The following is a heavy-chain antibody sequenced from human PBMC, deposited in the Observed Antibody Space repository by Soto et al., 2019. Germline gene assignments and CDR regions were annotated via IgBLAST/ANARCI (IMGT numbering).Heavy chain of an antibody. CDR3: AKGPPHSLGFGERSDS. J-gene: IGHJ5*01. Sequence: EVQLLESGGGLVQPGGSLRLSCAASGFTFFTSAMSWVRQAPGKGLEWVSSISGDDDSTYYADSVKGRFTISRDTSKNTLFLQMSSLRAEDSAVYYCAKGPPHSLGFGERSDSWGQGSLVTVSS. CDR2: ISGDDDST. D-gene: IGHD3-10*01. V-gene: IGHV3-23*01. CDR1: GFTFFTSA.